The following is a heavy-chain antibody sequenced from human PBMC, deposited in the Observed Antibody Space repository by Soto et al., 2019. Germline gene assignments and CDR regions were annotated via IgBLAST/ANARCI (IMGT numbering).Heavy chain of an antibody. J-gene: IGHJ2*01. CDR1: GFSLSTRGMC. D-gene: IGHD3-22*01. V-gene: IGHV2-70*01. CDR3: ARTQFYDHTSNYFGPAYFDF. CDR2: IDWDGYK. Sequence: SGPTLVNPTQTLPLTCSFPGFSLSTRGMCVSWICQPPATALEWLTLIDWDGYKYYSTSLKTRLTISRDTSKNQVILTMTNMYPVDTATYFFARTQFYDHTSNYFGPAYFDFWGRGTLVTVSS.